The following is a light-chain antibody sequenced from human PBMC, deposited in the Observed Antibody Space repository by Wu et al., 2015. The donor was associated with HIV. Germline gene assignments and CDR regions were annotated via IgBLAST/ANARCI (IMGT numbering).Light chain of an antibody. V-gene: IGKV3-11*01. J-gene: IGKJ5*01. CDR2: AAS. Sequence: EIVLTQSPAILSLSPGERATLSCWASQSVRSYLAWYQQKPGQSPRLLIYAASNRAPGIPARFSGRGSGTDFTLTISSLEPEDFAIYYCQQRENWPITFGQGTRLXIK. CDR1: QSVRSY. CDR3: QQRENWPIT.